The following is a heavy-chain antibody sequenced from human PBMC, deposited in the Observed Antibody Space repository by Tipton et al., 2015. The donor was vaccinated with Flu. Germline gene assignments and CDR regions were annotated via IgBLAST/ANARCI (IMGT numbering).Heavy chain of an antibody. Sequence: SLRLSCAASGFTFSSYEMNWVRQAPGKGLEWVSYISSSGSTIYYADSVKGRFTISRDNAKNSLYLQMNSLRAEDTAVYYCARSYDSSGYYYYFDYWGQGTLVTVSS. J-gene: IGHJ4*02. CDR2: ISSSGSTI. D-gene: IGHD3-22*01. CDR1: GFTFSSYE. CDR3: ARSYDSSGYYYYFDY. V-gene: IGHV3-48*03.